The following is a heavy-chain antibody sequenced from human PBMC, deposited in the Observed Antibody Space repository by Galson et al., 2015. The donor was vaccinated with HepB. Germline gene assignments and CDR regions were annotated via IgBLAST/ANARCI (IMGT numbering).Heavy chain of an antibody. CDR2: ISGSGGST. D-gene: IGHD5-12*01. J-gene: IGHJ4*02. Sequence: SLRLSCAASGFTFSSYAMSWVRQAPGKGLEWVSAISGSGGSTYYADSVKGRFTISRDNSKNTLYLQMNSLRAEDTAVYYCAKGSDSGYDSPYYFDYWGQGTLVTVSS. CDR1: GFTFSSYA. CDR3: AKGSDSGYDSPYYFDY. V-gene: IGHV3-23*01.